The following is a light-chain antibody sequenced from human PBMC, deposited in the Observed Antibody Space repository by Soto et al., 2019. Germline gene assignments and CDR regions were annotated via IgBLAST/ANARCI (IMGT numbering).Light chain of an antibody. J-gene: IGKJ4*01. Sequence: DIQMTQPPSSLSASVGDRVTVTCRASQGISSYLAWYQQKPGKVPKLLIFAASTLQPGVPSRFSGSGSGTDFTLTIRSLQPEDVATYYCQKYDSASSPTFGGGTKVEIK. V-gene: IGKV1-27*01. CDR3: QKYDSASSPT. CDR1: QGISSY. CDR2: AAS.